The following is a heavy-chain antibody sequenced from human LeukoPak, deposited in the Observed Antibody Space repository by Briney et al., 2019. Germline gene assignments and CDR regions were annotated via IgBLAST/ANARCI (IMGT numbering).Heavy chain of an antibody. CDR1: GGSFGGYY. J-gene: IGHJ4*02. Sequence: SETLSLTCAVYGGSFGGYYWSWIRQPPGKGLEWIGEINHSGSTNYNPSLKSRVTISVDTSKNQFSLKLSSVTAADTAVYYCARGASSGWYTARDFDYWGQGTLVTVSS. V-gene: IGHV4-34*01. CDR2: INHSGST. D-gene: IGHD6-19*01. CDR3: ARGASSGWYTARDFDY.